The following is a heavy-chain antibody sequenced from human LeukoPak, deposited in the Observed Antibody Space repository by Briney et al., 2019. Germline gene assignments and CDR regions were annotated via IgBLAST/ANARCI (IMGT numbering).Heavy chain of an antibody. Sequence: GGSLRLSCAASGFIFTSFAIHWVRQVPGKGLEWVANIKQDGSETTYADSVRGRFTISRDNSKKTLYLEVSSLTGEDTAVYYCAKDDAWIRFGEWSQGTLVTVSS. CDR2: IKQDGSET. D-gene: IGHD3-10*01. V-gene: IGHV3-7*03. CDR3: AKDDAWIRFGE. CDR1: GFIFTSFA. J-gene: IGHJ4*02.